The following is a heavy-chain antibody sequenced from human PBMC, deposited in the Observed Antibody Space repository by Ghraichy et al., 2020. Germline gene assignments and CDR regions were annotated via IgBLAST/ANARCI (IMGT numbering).Heavy chain of an antibody. Sequence: SETLSLTCGVSGYSINSGYYWGWIRQPPGKGLEWIGHIFHTGSIYHNPSLKSLVAMSVDTSKNQFSLKLNSVTAADSAVYYCARTAGTRGFDSWGQGTLVTVSS. CDR1: GYSINSGYY. D-gene: IGHD1-7*01. J-gene: IGHJ4*02. CDR2: IFHTGSI. V-gene: IGHV4-38-2*01. CDR3: ARTAGTRGFDS.